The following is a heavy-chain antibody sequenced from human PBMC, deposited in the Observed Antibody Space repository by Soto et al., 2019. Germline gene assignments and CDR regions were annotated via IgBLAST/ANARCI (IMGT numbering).Heavy chain of an antibody. J-gene: IGHJ4*02. CDR1: GGTFSSYA. D-gene: IGHD2-15*01. Sequence: QVQLVQSGAEVKKPGSSVKVSCKASGGTFSSYAISWVRQAPGQGLEWMGGIIPIFGTANYAQKFQGRVTITADEPTSTAHMELSSLRSEDTAVYYCARESRYCSGGSCYFLPGIDYWGQGTLVTVSS. V-gene: IGHV1-69*12. CDR2: IIPIFGTA. CDR3: ARESRYCSGGSCYFLPGIDY.